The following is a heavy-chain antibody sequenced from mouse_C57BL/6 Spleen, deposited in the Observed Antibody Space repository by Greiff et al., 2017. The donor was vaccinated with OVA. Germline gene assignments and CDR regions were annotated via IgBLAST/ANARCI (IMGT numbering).Heavy chain of an antibody. J-gene: IGHJ1*03. CDR1: GFTFSSYA. CDR2: ISSGGDYI. V-gene: IGHV5-9-1*02. Sequence: EVQVVESGEGLVKPGGSLKLSCAASGFTFSSYAMSWVRQTPEKRLEWVAYISSGGDYISYADTVKGRFTMSRDNAVNTLYLQMSSLKSEDTAMYYCTLVATRYFDVWGKGTTVTVSS. CDR3: TLVATRYFDV. D-gene: IGHD1-1*01.